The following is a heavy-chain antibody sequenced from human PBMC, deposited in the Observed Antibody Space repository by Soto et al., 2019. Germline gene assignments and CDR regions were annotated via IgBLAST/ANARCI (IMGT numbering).Heavy chain of an antibody. V-gene: IGHV1-69*06. Sequence: QVQLVQSGAEVKKPGSSVKVSCKASGGTFSSYAISWVRQAPGQGLEWMGGIIPIFGTANYAQKFQGRVTITADKSTSTAYMELSSLRSEDTAVYYCARDGRWGGVPAGFDYWCQGTLVTVSS. D-gene: IGHD1-1*01. CDR2: IIPIFGTA. CDR3: ARDGRWGGVPAGFDY. J-gene: IGHJ4*02. CDR1: GGTFSSYA.